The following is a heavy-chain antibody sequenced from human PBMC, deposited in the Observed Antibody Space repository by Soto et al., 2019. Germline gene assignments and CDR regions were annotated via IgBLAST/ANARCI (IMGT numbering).Heavy chain of an antibody. CDR1: GGSISSYY. J-gene: IGHJ5*02. V-gene: IGHV4-59*01. D-gene: IGHD4-17*01. Sequence: SETLSLTCTVSGGSISSYYWSWIRQPPGKGLEWIGYIYYSGSTNYNPSLKSRVTISVDTSKNQFSLKLSSVTAADTAVYYCARDYGDYPPDNNWFDPWGQGTLVTVSS. CDR3: ARDYGDYPPDNNWFDP. CDR2: IYYSGST.